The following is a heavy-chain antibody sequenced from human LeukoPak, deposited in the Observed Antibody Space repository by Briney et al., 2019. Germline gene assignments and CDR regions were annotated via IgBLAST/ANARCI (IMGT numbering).Heavy chain of an antibody. CDR1: GYTFTGYY. V-gene: IGHV1-46*01. CDR2: INPSGGST. Sequence: GASVKVSCKASGYTFTGYYMHWVRQAPGQGLEWMGIINPSGGSTSYAQKFQGRVTMTRDMSTSTVYMELSSLRSEDTAVYYCARESKRARAFDIWGQGTMVTVSS. CDR3: ARESKRARAFDI. D-gene: IGHD4-11*01. J-gene: IGHJ3*02.